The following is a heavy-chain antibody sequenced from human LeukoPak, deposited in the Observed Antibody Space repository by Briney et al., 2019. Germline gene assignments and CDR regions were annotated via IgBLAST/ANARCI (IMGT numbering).Heavy chain of an antibody. CDR1: GGSISSGSYY. D-gene: IGHD3-10*01. J-gene: IGHJ4*02. CDR3: ARALSGRTYYFDY. Sequence: SETLSLTCTVSGGSISSGSYYWSWVRQPVGKGLEWIGRIYTSGSTNYNPSLKSRVTISVDTSKNQFSLKLSPVTAADTAVYYCARALSGRTYYFDYWGQGTLVTVSS. V-gene: IGHV4-61*02. CDR2: IYTSGST.